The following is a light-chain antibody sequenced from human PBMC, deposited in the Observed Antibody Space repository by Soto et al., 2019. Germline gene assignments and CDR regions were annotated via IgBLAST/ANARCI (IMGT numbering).Light chain of an antibody. CDR3: HQYCSSPSYT. CDR1: QSVSSSSY. J-gene: IGKJ2*01. CDR2: GAS. V-gene: IGKV3-20*01. Sequence: EIVLTQSPGTLSLSPGERATLSCRASQSVSSSSYLAWYQQKPGQAPRLLIYGASSSATGIPDRFSGSGSGTDFTLTISRLEPEDFAVYYCHQYCSSPSYTFGQGTKLEIK.